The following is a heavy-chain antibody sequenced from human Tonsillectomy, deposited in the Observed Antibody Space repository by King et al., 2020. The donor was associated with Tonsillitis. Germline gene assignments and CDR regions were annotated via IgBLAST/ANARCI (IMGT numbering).Heavy chain of an antibody. V-gene: IGHV3-23*01. CDR3: AKYCSGGSCFDY. D-gene: IGHD2-15*01. CDR1: GFTFSSYA. J-gene: IGHJ4*02. CDR2: ISDSGDRK. Sequence: VQLQESGGGLVQPGGSLRLSCAASGFTFSSYAMSWVRQAPGKGLEWVSIISDSGDRKYYADSVKGRFTISRGNSKNTLYLQMNSLRAEDTAVYYCAKYCSGGSCFDYWGQGTLVTVSS.